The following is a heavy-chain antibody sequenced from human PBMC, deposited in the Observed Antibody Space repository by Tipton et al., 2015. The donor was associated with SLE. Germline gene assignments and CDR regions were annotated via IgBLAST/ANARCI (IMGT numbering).Heavy chain of an antibody. CDR1: GGSISSSSYY. J-gene: IGHJ4*02. D-gene: IGHD3-10*01. Sequence: TLSLTCTVSGGSISSSSYYWGWIRQPPGKGLEWIGSIYYSGSTYYNPSLKSRVTISVDTSKNQFSLKLSSVTAADTAVYYRARQATGIPQGFDYWGQGTLVTVSS. CDR2: IYYSGST. V-gene: IGHV4-39*01. CDR3: ARQATGIPQGFDY.